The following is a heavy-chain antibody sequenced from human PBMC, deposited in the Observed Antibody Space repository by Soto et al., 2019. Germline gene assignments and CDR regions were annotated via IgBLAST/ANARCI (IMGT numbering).Heavy chain of an antibody. Sequence: QMQLQESGPGLVKPSETLSLTCTVSGGATSSYYWSWIRQSPGKGLASIGYIYSNGTTNYNPSLKRLVTISLDTSKNQFSLNLSSVTAADTAVYYCERGGYYTNAFDIWGQGTMVTVSS. CDR3: ERGGYYTNAFDI. CDR1: GGATSSYY. D-gene: IGHD3-3*01. V-gene: IGHV4-59*01. CDR2: IYSNGTT. J-gene: IGHJ3*02.